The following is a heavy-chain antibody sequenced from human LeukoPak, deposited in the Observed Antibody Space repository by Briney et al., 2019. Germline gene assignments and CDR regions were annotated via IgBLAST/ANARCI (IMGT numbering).Heavy chain of an antibody. Sequence: GGSLRLSCAASGFTFSNYWMSWVRQVPGKGLEWVANIKQDGNEKHYVDSVKGRFTISRDSAKNSLYLQMNSLRVEDTAVYYCARDRYFQYWGQGTLVIVSS. CDR2: IKQDGNEK. V-gene: IGHV3-7*01. CDR1: GFTFSNYW. J-gene: IGHJ1*01. CDR3: ARDRYFQY. D-gene: IGHD1-14*01.